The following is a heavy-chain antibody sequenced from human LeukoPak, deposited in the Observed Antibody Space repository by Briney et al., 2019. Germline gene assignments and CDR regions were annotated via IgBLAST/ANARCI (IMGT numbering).Heavy chain of an antibody. J-gene: IGHJ4*02. CDR3: AKVNYYESSGYYDY. Sequence: GGSLRLSCAASGFPFSSYGMHWVRQAPGKGLEWVAVISHDGTNKYYVDSVKGRFTISRDNSKNTLYLQMNSLRAEDTAVYYCAKVNYYESSGYYDYWGQGTLVTVSS. CDR2: ISHDGTNK. CDR1: GFPFSSYG. D-gene: IGHD3-22*01. V-gene: IGHV3-30*18.